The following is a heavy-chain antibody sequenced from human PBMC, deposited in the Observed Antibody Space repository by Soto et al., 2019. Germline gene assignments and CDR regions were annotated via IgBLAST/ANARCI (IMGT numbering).Heavy chain of an antibody. V-gene: IGHV3-23*01. Sequence: EVQLLESGGGLVQPGGSLRLSCAASGFTFSSYAMSWVRQAPGKGLEWVSAISGSGGSTYYADSVKGRFTISRHNSKNTLYLQMNSLRAEDTAVYYCAKVVGCSGGSCPDDYWGQGTLVTVSS. J-gene: IGHJ4*02. CDR3: AKVVGCSGGSCPDDY. CDR2: ISGSGGST. D-gene: IGHD2-15*01. CDR1: GFTFSSYA.